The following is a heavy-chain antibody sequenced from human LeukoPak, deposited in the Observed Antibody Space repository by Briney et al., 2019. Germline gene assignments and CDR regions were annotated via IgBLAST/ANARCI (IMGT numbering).Heavy chain of an antibody. CDR3: ARDSAINYYDSSGYYYEHAFDI. CDR2: IYSGGST. V-gene: IGHV3-53*01. D-gene: IGHD3-22*01. Sequence: PGGSLRLSCAASGFTVSSNYMSWVRQAPGKGLEWVSVIYSGGSTYYADSVKGRFTISRDNSKNTLYLQMNNLRAEDTAVYYCARDSAINYYDSSGYYYEHAFDIWGQGTMVTVSS. CDR1: GFTVSSNY. J-gene: IGHJ3*02.